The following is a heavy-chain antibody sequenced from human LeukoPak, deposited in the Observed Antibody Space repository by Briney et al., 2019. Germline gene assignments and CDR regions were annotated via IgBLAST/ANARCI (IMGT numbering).Heavy chain of an antibody. J-gene: IGHJ4*02. D-gene: IGHD4-23*01. CDR1: GFTFSSYE. CDR3: ARDYGVNYRAHIDY. CDR2: ISSGGSTI. Sequence: GGSLRLSCAVSGFTFSSYEMNWIRQAPGKGLEWISYISSGGSTIYYADSVKGRFTISRDNDKNSLYLQMNSLRAEDTAAYYCARDYGVNYRAHIDYWGQGTLVTVSS. V-gene: IGHV3-48*03.